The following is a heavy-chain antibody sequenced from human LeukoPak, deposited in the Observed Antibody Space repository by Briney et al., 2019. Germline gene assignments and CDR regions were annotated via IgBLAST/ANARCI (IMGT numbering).Heavy chain of an antibody. CDR3: VKAIRGVAGGEGHH. Sequence: SGGSLRLFCSASGFTFSTYGMHWVRQAPGKGLESVSAIASKWSSTYYADSVKGRFTISRDNSKNTLYLQMSSRRAEGTAVYYCVKAIRGVAGGEGHHWGERPLVSVS. V-gene: IGHV3-64D*06. J-gene: IGHJ5*02. CDR1: GFTFSTYG. CDR2: IASKWSST. D-gene: IGHD2-15*01.